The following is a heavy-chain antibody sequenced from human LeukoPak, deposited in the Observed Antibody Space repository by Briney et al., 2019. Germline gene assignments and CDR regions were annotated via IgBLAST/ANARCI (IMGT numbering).Heavy chain of an antibody. D-gene: IGHD5-18*01. J-gene: IGHJ4*02. CDR2: INSDGSST. Sequence: GGSLRLSCAASGFTFSSYGMHWVRQAPGKGLVWVSRINSDGSSTSYGDSVKGRFTISRDNAKNTLYLQMNSLRAEDTAVYYCGSGYSYGYPDYWGQGTLVTVSS. CDR1: GFTFSSYG. V-gene: IGHV3-74*01. CDR3: GSGYSYGYPDY.